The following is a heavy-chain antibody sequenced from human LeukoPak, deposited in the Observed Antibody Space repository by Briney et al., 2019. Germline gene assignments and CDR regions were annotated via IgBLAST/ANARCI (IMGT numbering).Heavy chain of an antibody. CDR1: GFSFRDYP. CDR3: AKSLLTTATGTGRAFDI. V-gene: IGHV3-23*01. CDR2: ISAGADVI. D-gene: IGHD1-1*01. J-gene: IGHJ3*02. Sequence: PGGSLRLSCEAAGFSFRDYPMGWVRRASGKRLEWVSGISAGADVIFYAGPVKGRFTISRDNSKNTLYLQMNSLRAEDSAEYYCAKSLLTTATGTGRAFDIWGQGTMVTVSA.